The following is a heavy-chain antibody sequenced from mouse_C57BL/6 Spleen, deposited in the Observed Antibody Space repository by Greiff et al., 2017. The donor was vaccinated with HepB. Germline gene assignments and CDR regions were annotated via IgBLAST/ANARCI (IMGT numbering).Heavy chain of an antibody. D-gene: IGHD2-1*01. CDR1: GFTFSSYG. CDR3: ARQGGNNYFDY. V-gene: IGHV5-6*01. Sequence: EVKLMESGGDLVKPGGSLKLSCAASGFTFSSYGMSWVRQTPDKRLEWVATISSGGSYTYYPDSVKGRFTISRDNAKNTLYLQRSSLKSEDTAMYYCARQGGNNYFDYWGQGTTLTVSS. J-gene: IGHJ2*01. CDR2: ISSGGSYT.